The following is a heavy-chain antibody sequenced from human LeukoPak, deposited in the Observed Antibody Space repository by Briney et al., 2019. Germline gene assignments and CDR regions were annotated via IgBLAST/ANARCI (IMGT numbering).Heavy chain of an antibody. D-gene: IGHD3-3*01. CDR1: GGSFSGYY. Sequence: SETLSLTCAVYGGSFSGYYWSWIRQPPGKELEWIGEINHSGSTNYNPSLKSRVTISVDTSKNQFSLKLSSVTAADTAVYYCARGPGNYDFWSGYYPQFDYWGQGTLVTVSS. CDR3: ARGPGNYDFWSGYYPQFDY. V-gene: IGHV4-34*01. J-gene: IGHJ4*02. CDR2: INHSGST.